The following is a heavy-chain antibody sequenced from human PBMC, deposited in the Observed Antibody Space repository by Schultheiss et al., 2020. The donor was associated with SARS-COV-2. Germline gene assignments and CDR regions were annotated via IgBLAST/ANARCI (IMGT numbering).Heavy chain of an antibody. Sequence: GGSLRLSCAASGFTFSNAWMSWVRQAPGKGLEWVSAISGSGGSTYYADSVKGRFTISRDNSKNTLYLQMNSLRAEDTAVYYCARSSSGSFDYWGQGTLVTVSS. J-gene: IGHJ4*02. D-gene: IGHD3-22*01. CDR3: ARSSSGSFDY. V-gene: IGHV3-23*01. CDR2: ISGSGGST. CDR1: GFTFSNAW.